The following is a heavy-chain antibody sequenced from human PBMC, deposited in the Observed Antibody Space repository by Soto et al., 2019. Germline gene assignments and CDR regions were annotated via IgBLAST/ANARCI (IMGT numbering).Heavy chain of an antibody. Sequence: GGSLRLSCAASGFTFSSYSMNWVRQAPGKGLEWVSYISSSSSTIYYADSVKGRFTISRDNAKNSLYLQMNSLRDEDTAVYYCARAVYSNYEGALGFDPWCQGTLVTVSS. CDR3: ARAVYSNYEGALGFDP. CDR1: GFTFSSYS. V-gene: IGHV3-48*02. D-gene: IGHD4-4*01. CDR2: ISSSSSTI. J-gene: IGHJ5*02.